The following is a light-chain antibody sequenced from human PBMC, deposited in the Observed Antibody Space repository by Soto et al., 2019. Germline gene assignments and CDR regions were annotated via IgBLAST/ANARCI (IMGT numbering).Light chain of an antibody. V-gene: IGLV1-47*02. Sequence: QLVLTQPPSASGTPEQRVTISCSGGRSNIGGNNYVYWFQQYPGTAPKVLVFGTNLRPSGVPDRFSAYQFGTSGSLTISGLIFYDEWGYYCAACEDILRVVLFCGGTKLTVL. CDR2: GTN. CDR3: AACEDILRVVL. J-gene: IGLJ2*01. CDR1: RSNIGGNNY.